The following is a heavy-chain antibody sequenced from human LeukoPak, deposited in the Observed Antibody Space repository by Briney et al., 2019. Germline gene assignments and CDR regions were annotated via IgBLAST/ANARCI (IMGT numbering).Heavy chain of an antibody. V-gene: IGHV3-74*01. D-gene: IGHD6-13*01. CDR3: AKGQQQANYFDY. Sequence: GGSLRLSCAASGFTFSSYWMHWVRQAPGKGLVWVSRINSDGSSTSYADSVKGRFTISRDNAKNTLYLQMNSLRAEDTAVYYCAKGQQQANYFDYWGQGTLVTVSS. CDR1: GFTFSSYW. J-gene: IGHJ4*02. CDR2: INSDGSST.